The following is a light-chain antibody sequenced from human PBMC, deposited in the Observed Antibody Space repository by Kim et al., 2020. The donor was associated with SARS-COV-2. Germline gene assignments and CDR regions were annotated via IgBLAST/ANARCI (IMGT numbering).Light chain of an antibody. V-gene: IGKV1-5*03. J-gene: IGKJ1*01. CDR1: QSISSW. Sequence: ASVGGRVTITCRASQSISSWLAWYQQKPGKAPKLLIYKASSLESGVPSRFSGSGSGTEFTLTISSLQPDDFATYYCQQYNSYSLTFGQGTKVDIK. CDR2: KAS. CDR3: QQYNSYSLT.